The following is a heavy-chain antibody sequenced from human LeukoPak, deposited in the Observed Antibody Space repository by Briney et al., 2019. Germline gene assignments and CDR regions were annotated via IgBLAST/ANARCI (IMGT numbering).Heavy chain of an antibody. CDR3: AKEMGDLAVAGADYYYYYGMDV. CDR1: GFTFSSYG. J-gene: IGHJ6*02. Sequence: GGSLRLSCAASGFTFSSYGMHWVRQAPGEGLEWVAVISYDGSNKYYADSVKGRFTISRDNSKNTLYLQMNSLRAEDTAVYYCAKEMGDLAVAGADYYYYYGMDVWGQGTTVTVSS. V-gene: IGHV3-30*18. D-gene: IGHD6-19*01. CDR2: ISYDGSNK.